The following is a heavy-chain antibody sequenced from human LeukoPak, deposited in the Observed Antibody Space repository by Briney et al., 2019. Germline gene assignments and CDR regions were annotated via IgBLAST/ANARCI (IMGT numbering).Heavy chain of an antibody. CDR2: IRYDGSNK. Sequence: PGGSLRLSCAASGFTFSSYGMHWVRQAPGKGLEWVAFIRYDGSNKYYADSVKGRFTISRDNSKNTLYLQMNSLRAEDTAVYYCAREKLRYFDWLPNWFDPWGQGTLVTVSS. D-gene: IGHD3-9*01. CDR3: AREKLRYFDWLPNWFDP. CDR1: GFTFSSYG. V-gene: IGHV3-30*02. J-gene: IGHJ5*02.